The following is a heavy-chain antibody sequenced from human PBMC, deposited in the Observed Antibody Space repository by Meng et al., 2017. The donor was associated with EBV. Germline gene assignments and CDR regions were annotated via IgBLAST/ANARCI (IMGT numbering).Heavy chain of an antibody. CDR3: ARPFPSWQSPRLDPFGA. V-gene: IGHV4-39*01. CDR2: VHYTGST. CDR1: GDSISSFYY. J-gene: IGHJ5*02. D-gene: IGHD6-19*01. Sequence: RQRRGLCPGQVTPSETPSPPCTVSGDSISSFYYWGWIRQPPGRGLEWIGSVHYTGSTYYSPSLKSRVTVSVDTSKNQFSLRLTSVTAADTAVYYCARPFPSWQSPRLDPFGAWGQGTLVTVSS.